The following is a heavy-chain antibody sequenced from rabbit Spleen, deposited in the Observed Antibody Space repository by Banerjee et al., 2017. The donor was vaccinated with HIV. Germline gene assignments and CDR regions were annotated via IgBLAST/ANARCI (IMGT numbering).Heavy chain of an antibody. D-gene: IGHD8-1*01. CDR3: ARDTGSSFSSYGMDL. Sequence: ESGGGLVKPGASLTLTCKASGFSFSSGYDMCWVRQAPGKGLEWIACIYVGSSGSTYYASWAKGRFTISRTWSTTVTLQMTSLTAADTATYFWARDTGSSFSSYGMDLWGPGTLVTVS. CDR2: IYVGSSGST. CDR1: GFSFSSGYD. J-gene: IGHJ6*01. V-gene: IGHV1S40*01.